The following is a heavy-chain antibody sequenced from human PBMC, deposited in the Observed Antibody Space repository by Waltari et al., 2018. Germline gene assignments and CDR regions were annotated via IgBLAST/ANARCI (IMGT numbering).Heavy chain of an antibody. CDR2: IRSKANSYAT. CDR3: TRQGDY. J-gene: IGHJ4*02. V-gene: IGHV3-73*01. CDR1: GFTFSGSA. Sequence: EVQLVESGGGLVQPGGSLKLSCAASGFTFSGSAMHWVRQASGKGRDWVGRIRSKANSYATAYAASVKGRFTISRDDSKNTAYLQMNSLKTEDTAVYYCTRQGDYWGQGTLVTVSS.